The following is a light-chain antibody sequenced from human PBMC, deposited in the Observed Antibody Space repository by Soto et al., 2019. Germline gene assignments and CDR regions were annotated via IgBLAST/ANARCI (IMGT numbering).Light chain of an antibody. J-gene: IGKJ2*01. CDR2: SAS. V-gene: IGKV1-39*01. Sequence: EIQMTQSPSSLSASVGETVTLTCRASHTIATYLNWYRQKSGKVPGVLIYSASSLQRGVPARFTGSGYGTDFTLTISSLQPEDFATYFCQQFYYYPHTFGQGTKLEV. CDR3: QQFYYYPHT. CDR1: HTIATY.